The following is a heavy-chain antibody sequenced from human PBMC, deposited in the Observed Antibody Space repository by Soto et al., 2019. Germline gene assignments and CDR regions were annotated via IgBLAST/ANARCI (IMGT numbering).Heavy chain of an antibody. V-gene: IGHV4-59*08. CDR1: GGSISSYY. CDR2: IYYSGST. CDR3: ARSMDSSSYYYYKDIDV. J-gene: IGHJ6*03. D-gene: IGHD6-13*01. Sequence: SETLSLTCTVSGGSISSYYWSWIRQPPGKGLEWIGYIYYSGSTNYNPSLKSRVTISVDTSKNQFSLKLSSVTAADTAVYYCARSMDSSSYYYYKDIDVWDKGTTVTVSS.